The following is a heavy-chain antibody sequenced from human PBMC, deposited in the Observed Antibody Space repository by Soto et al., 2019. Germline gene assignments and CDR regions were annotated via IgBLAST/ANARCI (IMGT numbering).Heavy chain of an antibody. Sequence: QVQVQESGPGLVKPSETLSLTCTVSGGSITSGSFYWGWVRHSPGKGLEWIGSIYYSGSVFYNPSLESRVTISADVSRVQFSLKLPSVTAADTAVYYCARHGTALTAVNWFVSWGHGTLVAVSS. CDR1: GGSITSGSFY. J-gene: IGHJ5*01. CDR3: ARHGTALTAVNWFVS. V-gene: IGHV4-39*01. D-gene: IGHD2-21*02. CDR2: IYYSGSV.